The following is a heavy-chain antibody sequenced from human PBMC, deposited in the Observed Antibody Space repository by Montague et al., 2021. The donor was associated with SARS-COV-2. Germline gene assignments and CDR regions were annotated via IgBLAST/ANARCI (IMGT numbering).Heavy chain of an antibody. CDR2: THYSGRT. V-gene: IGHV4-59*01. CDR1: NASFDNYY. J-gene: IGHJ2*01. Sequence: SETLSLTCTVSNASFDNYYWSWARQSPGKGLEYIGYTHYSGRTNYNPSLRSRVTIPIDTSKNQFSLKLMSVTAAETAIYFCARRIVTYYWYFDLWGRGTLVTVSS. D-gene: IGHD2-15*01. CDR3: ARRIVTYYWYFDL.